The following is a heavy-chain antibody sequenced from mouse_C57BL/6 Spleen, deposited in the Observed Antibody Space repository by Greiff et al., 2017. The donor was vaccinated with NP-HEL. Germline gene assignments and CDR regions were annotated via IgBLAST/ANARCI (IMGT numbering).Heavy chain of an antibody. J-gene: IGHJ1*03. CDR1: GFTFSDYY. V-gene: IGHV5-16*01. Sequence: EVQLVESEGGLVQPGSSMKLSCTASGFTFSDYYMAWVRQVPEKGLEWVANINYDGSSTYYLDSLKSRFIISRDNAKNILYLQMSSLKSEDTATYYCARDEDGYYGYFDVWGTGTTVTVSS. CDR2: INYDGSST. CDR3: ARDEDGYYGYFDV. D-gene: IGHD2-3*01.